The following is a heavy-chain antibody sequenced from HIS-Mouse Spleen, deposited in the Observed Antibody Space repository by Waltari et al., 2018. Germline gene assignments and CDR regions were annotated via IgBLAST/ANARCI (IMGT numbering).Heavy chain of an antibody. Sequence: QVQLQQWGAGLLKPSETLSLTCAVYGGSFSGYYWSWIRQPPGKGLEWIGEINHSGSTNYNPSLKSRVTISVDTSKNQFSLKLSSVTAADTAVYYCARGNGSSSWYYFDYWGQGTLVTVSS. CDR2: INHSGST. D-gene: IGHD6-13*01. J-gene: IGHJ4*02. V-gene: IGHV4-34*01. CDR3: ARGNGSSSWYYFDY. CDR1: GGSFSGYY.